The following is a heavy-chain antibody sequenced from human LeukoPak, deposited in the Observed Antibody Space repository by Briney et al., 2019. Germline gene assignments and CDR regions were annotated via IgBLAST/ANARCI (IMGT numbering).Heavy chain of an antibody. D-gene: IGHD1-26*01. CDR1: RFTFSGST. J-gene: IGHJ6*02. V-gene: IGHV3-73*01. CDR3: LGATIPDYYYGMDV. Sequence: VQPGGSLKLSCAASRFTFSGSTIHWVRQASGKGLEWVGRIRTKANTYATAYAASVEGRFTISRDDSKNTAYLQMNSLKTEDTAVYYCLGATIPDYYYGMDVWGQGTTVTVSS. CDR2: IRTKANTYAT.